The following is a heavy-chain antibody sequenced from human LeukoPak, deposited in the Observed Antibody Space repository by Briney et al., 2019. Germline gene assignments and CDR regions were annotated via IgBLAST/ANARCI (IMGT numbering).Heavy chain of an antibody. CDR2: FSSGGST. V-gene: IGHV4-4*09. D-gene: IGHD3-16*01. CDR3: ARHGGGGRAFDV. Sequence: SETLSLTCNFSGGSISGYYWSWIRQPPGKGLEWIGYFSSGGSTNYNPSLKSRVTTSVDTSKNQFSLKLSSVTAADTAVYYCARHGGGGRAFDVWGQGTMVTVSS. CDR1: GGSISGYY. J-gene: IGHJ3*01.